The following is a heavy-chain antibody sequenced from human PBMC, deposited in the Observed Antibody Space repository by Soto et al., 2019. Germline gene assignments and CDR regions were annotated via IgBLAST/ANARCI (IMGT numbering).Heavy chain of an antibody. CDR3: ARDPGSSSWYGGFNY. V-gene: IGHV4-4*07. J-gene: IGHJ4*02. Sequence: QVQLQESGQGLVKPSETLSLTCTVSGGSINSYHWNWIRQPAGKGLEWIGRIYSSGITNYNPSLKPRVTMSVDTSKNQFSLRLRSVTAADTAVYYCARDPGSSSWYGGFNYWGQGIQVTVSS. D-gene: IGHD6-13*01. CDR1: GGSINSYH. CDR2: IYSSGIT.